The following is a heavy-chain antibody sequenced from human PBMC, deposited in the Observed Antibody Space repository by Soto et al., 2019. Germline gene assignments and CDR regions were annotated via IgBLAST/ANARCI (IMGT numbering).Heavy chain of an antibody. J-gene: IGHJ4*02. CDR1: GYTFTTYG. V-gene: IGHV1-18*04. D-gene: IGHD6-19*01. CDR2: ISVYNGDT. CDR3: ARRARAGGGQWLVLSYYFDY. Sequence: GASVKVSCKASGYTFTTYGIGWVRQAPGRGLEWMGWISVYNGDTKYAQEFQGRVTMTKDTPTSTAYMELRSLRSDDTAVYYCARRARAGGGQWLVLSYYFDYWGQGTLVTVSS.